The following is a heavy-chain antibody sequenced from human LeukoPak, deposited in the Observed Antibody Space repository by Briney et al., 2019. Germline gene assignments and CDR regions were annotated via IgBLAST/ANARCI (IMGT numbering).Heavy chain of an antibody. V-gene: IGHV4-39*01. D-gene: IGHD1-26*01. CDR2: IYYSGST. CDR3: ARHEYSGSYYGLSWFDP. CDR1: GGSISSSGYY. J-gene: IGHJ5*02. Sequence: SETLSLXCTVSGGSISSSGYYWGWTRQPPGRGLEWIASIYYSGSTYYNPSLKSRVTISVDTSKNQLSLKLSSLTAADTAVYYCARHEYSGSYYGLSWFDPWGQGTLVTVSS.